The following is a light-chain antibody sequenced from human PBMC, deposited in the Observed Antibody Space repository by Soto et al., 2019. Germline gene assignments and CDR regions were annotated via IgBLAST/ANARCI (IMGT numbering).Light chain of an antibody. CDR2: GNT. Sequence: QSVLTQPPSVSGAPGQRVTISCTGSSSNIGAGYDVHWYQQLPGTAPKLLIYGNTNRPSGVPDRFSVSKSGTSASLAITGLQAEDEADYYCQSYDASLSAVVFGGGTKLTVL. V-gene: IGLV1-40*01. CDR3: QSYDASLSAVV. CDR1: SSNIGAGYD. J-gene: IGLJ2*01.